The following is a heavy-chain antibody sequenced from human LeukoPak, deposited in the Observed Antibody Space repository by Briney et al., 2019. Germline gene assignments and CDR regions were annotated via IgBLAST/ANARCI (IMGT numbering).Heavy chain of an antibody. CDR1: GFTFSSYW. CDR3: AADTDYYYMDV. D-gene: IGHD5-18*01. V-gene: IGHV3-7*01. CDR2: IKQDGSEK. Sequence: PGGSLRLSCAASGFTFSSYWMSWVRQAPGKGLEWVANIKQDGSEKYYVDSVKGRFTISGDNAKNSLYLQMNSLRAEDTAVYYCAADTDYYYMDVWGKGTTVTVSS. J-gene: IGHJ6*03.